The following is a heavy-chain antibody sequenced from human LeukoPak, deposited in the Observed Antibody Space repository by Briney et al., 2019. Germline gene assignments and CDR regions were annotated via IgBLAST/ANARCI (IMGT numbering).Heavy chain of an antibody. CDR3: AREDAEIIVVVTASNAFDI. CDR2: INPSGGST. Sequence: ASVKVSCKASGYTFTSYYMHWVRQAPGQGLEWMGIINPSGGSTSYARKFQGRVTMTRDTSTSTVYMELSSLRSEDTAVYYCAREDAEIIVVVTASNAFDIWGQGTMVTVSS. V-gene: IGHV1-46*01. J-gene: IGHJ3*02. CDR1: GYTFTSYY. D-gene: IGHD2-21*02.